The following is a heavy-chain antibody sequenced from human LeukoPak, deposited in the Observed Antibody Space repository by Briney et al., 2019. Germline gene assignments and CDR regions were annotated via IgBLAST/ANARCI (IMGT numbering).Heavy chain of an antibody. D-gene: IGHD1-26*01. J-gene: IGHJ3*01. CDR3: ARSPYSASYYGSAFDV. Sequence: GGSLRLSCAASGFTFSTFEMNWVRQAPGKGLEWVAYISNTGSMIYYADSVKGRFTISRDNAKNAVYLQMNSLRAEDTAFYYCARSPYSASYYGSAFDVWGQGTMVTVSS. CDR1: GFTFSTFE. V-gene: IGHV3-48*03. CDR2: ISNTGSMI.